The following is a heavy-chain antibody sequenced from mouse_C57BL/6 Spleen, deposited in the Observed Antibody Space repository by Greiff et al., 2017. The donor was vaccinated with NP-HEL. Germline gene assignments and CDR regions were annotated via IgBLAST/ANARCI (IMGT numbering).Heavy chain of an antibody. V-gene: IGHV1-55*01. D-gene: IGHD1-1*01. CDR1: GYTFTSYW. CDR2: IYPGSGST. CDR3: ARSLYGSSYAAY. Sequence: VQLQQPGAELVKPGASVKMSCKASGYTFTSYWITWVKQRPGQGLEWIGDIYPGSGSTNYNEKFKSKATLTVDTSSSTAYMQLSSLTSEDSAVYYCARSLYGSSYAAYWGQGTLVTVSA. J-gene: IGHJ3*01.